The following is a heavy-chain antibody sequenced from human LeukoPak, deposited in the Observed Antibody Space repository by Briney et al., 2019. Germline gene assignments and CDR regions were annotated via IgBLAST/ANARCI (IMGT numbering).Heavy chain of an antibody. J-gene: IGHJ4*02. Sequence: GSLRLSCAASGFTVSSNYMSWVRQAPGKGLEWIGTIYYSGSTYYNPSLKSRVTISVDTSKNQFSLKLSSVTAADTAVYYCARFRTLTTHFDYWGQGTLVTVSS. CDR2: IYYSGST. V-gene: IGHV4-59*05. CDR1: GFTVSSNY. D-gene: IGHD4-11*01. CDR3: ARFRTLTTHFDY.